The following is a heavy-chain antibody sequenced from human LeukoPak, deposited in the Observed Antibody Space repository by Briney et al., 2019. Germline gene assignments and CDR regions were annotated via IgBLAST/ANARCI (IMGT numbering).Heavy chain of an antibody. Sequence: ASVKVSFKASGYTLTDYYLQWARQAPGQGLEWMGWINPYSGGTNYVKNFQGRVIMIRDSSISIGYMELRRLGSDDAALSYCARIRGGNNYHFDYWGQGTLVTVSS. J-gene: IGHJ4*02. V-gene: IGHV1-2*02. CDR1: GYTLTDYY. CDR3: ARIRGGNNYHFDY. D-gene: IGHD1-26*01. CDR2: INPYSGGT.